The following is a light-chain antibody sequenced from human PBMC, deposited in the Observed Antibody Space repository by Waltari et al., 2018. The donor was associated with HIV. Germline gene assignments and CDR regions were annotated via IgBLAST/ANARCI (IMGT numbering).Light chain of an antibody. CDR1: SSNIGYNY. Sequence: QSVLPQPPSASGTPGQRVTMSCSGDSSNIGYNYVYWYQHLPGTAPTIIIFRNNHRPSGAPDLFSGSTSVTSASLAISVLRSEDEADYYCAAWDYSLSGWVFGGGTKLTVL. CDR3: AAWDYSLSGWV. CDR2: RNN. V-gene: IGLV1-47*01. J-gene: IGLJ3*02.